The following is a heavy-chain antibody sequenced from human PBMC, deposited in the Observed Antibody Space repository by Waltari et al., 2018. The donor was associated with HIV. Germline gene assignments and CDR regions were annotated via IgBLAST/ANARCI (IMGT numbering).Heavy chain of an antibody. CDR3: ASDTSDAYYYDTSGYWS. CDR2: SKPNSGCT. J-gene: IGHJ5*02. CDR1: GYHITGYY. D-gene: IGHD3-22*01. Sequence: QVQLVQSGAEVKKPGASVKVSCKASGYHITGYYMHWVRQAPGQGLAWMGWSKPNSGCTNYAQKFQGRVNMTRDTSISTAYMELSRLRSDDTSVYYCASDTSDAYYYDTSGYWSWGQGTLVTVSS. V-gene: IGHV1-2*02.